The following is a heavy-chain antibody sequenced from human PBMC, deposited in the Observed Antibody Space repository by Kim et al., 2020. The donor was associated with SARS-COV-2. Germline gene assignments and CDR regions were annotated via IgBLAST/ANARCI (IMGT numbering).Heavy chain of an antibody. CDR3: DAADY. Sequence: SGGAGNTQYAAHVKGRFTTSRDNTMNALYQKMNSLRAEDTAVYYCDAADYWGQGTLVTVSP. CDR2: SGGAGNT. V-gene: IGHV3-23*01. J-gene: IGHJ4*02.